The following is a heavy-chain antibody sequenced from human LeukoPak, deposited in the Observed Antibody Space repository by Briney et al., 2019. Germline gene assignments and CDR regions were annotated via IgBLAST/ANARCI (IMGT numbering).Heavy chain of an antibody. CDR3: ARGSRGYSYG. CDR2: IYYSGNT. J-gene: IGHJ4*02. V-gene: IGHV4-61*01. Sequence: SETLSLTCTVSGGSVSSGSYYWSWIRQPPGKGLEWIGYIYYSGNTNYNPSLKSRVTISVDTSKNQFALKLSSVTAADTALYYCARGSRGYSYGWGQGTLVTVSS. D-gene: IGHD5-18*01. CDR1: GGSVSSGSYY.